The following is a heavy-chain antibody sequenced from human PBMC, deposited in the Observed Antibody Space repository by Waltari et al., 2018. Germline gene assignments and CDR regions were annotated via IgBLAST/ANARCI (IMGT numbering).Heavy chain of an antibody. CDR1: GFTFSSYS. V-gene: IGHV3-21*01. Sequence: DVQLVESGGGLVKPGGSLRLSCAASGFTFSSYSMNWVRQAPGKGLEWVSSISSSSSYIYYADSVKGRFTISRDNAKNSLYLQMNSLRTEDTAVYYCARDEAVVVPAAILDAFDIWGQGTMVTVSS. D-gene: IGHD2-2*01. CDR3: ARDEAVVVPAAILDAFDI. CDR2: ISSSSSYI. J-gene: IGHJ3*02.